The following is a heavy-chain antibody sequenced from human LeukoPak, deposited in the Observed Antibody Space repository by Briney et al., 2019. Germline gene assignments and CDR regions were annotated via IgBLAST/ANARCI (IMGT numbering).Heavy chain of an antibody. V-gene: IGHV3-21*01. CDR1: EFTFSAYG. D-gene: IGHD6-19*01. CDR3: ASRSGWDY. Sequence: GGSLRLSCVASEFTFSAYGMSWVRQAPGTGLEWVSSITGSGSSTHYKESVRGRFTISRDNSRNSIYLQMNSLRAEDTAVYYCASRSGWDYWGQGTLVTVSS. J-gene: IGHJ4*02. CDR2: ITGSGSST.